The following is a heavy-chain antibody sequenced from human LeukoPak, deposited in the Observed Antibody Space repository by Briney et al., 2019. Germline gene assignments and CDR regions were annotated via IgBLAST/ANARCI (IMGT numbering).Heavy chain of an antibody. CDR3: VVILVPGGVWHFDL. CDR1: GLTFRNYG. D-gene: IGHD2-2*01. V-gene: IGHV3-33*03. Sequence: GTPLRLSCVASGLTFRNYGFHWVRQAPGKGLEWVAIIYSGGGTTKYYAESVKDRFTITRDGSKDTVYLQMNSLSAEDTAVYYCVVILVPGGVWHFDLWGRGTLVTVSS. CDR2: IYSGGGTTK. J-gene: IGHJ2*01.